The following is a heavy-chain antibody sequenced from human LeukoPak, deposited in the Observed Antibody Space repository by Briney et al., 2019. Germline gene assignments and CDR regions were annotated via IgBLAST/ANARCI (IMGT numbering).Heavy chain of an antibody. V-gene: IGHV1-24*01. CDR2: FDPEKGKT. Sequence: ASVKVSCKVSGYTFNELSMQWVRQAPGKGLEWMGGFDPEKGKTIYAQKFQGRVTMTEDTSTDTAYMELSSLTSEDTAVYYCATLVYYYMDVWGKGTTVTVSS. J-gene: IGHJ6*03. CDR3: ATLVYYYMDV. CDR1: GYTFNELS.